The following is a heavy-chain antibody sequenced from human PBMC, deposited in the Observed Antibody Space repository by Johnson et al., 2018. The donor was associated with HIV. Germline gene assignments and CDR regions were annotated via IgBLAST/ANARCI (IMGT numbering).Heavy chain of an antibody. CDR1: GFTFSSYG. CDR3: ARDSYASYDRAFDI. V-gene: IGHV3-9*01. D-gene: IGHD3-22*01. J-gene: IGHJ3*02. CDR2: ISWNSGSI. Sequence: EVQLVESGGGVVQPGGSLRLSCAASGFTFSSYGMHWVRQAPGKGLEWVSGISWNSGSIGYADSVKGRFTISRDNAKNSLYLQMNSLRAEDTAVYYCARDSYASYDRAFDIWGQGTMVTVSS.